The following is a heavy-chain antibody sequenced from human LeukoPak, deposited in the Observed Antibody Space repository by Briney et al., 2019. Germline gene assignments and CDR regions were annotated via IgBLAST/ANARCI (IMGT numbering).Heavy chain of an antibody. D-gene: IGHD3-3*01. CDR3: ARVEYYDFWSGYYAVTGGDTYYFDY. J-gene: IGHJ4*02. CDR1: GGSFSGYY. CDR2: IYYSGST. Sequence: SETLSLTCAVYGGSFSGYYWSWIRQPPGKGLEWIGYIYYSGSTYYNPSLKSRVTISVDTSKNQFSLKLSSVTAADTAVYYCARVEYYDFWSGYYAVTGGDTYYFDYWGQGTLVTVSS. V-gene: IGHV4-34*01.